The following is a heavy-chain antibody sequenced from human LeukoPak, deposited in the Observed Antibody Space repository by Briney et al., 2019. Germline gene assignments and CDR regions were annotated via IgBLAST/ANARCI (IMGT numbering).Heavy chain of an antibody. D-gene: IGHD2-15*01. J-gene: IGHJ6*03. CDR3: ARLCSGGSCWHYMDV. CDR1: GGSFSGYY. V-gene: IGHV4-34*01. CDR2: INHSGST. Sequence: SGTLSLTCAVYGGSFSGYYWSWIRQPPGKGLEWIGEINHSGSTNYNPSLKSRVTISVDTSKNQFSLKLSSVTAADTAVYYCARLCSGGSCWHYMDVWGKGTTVTVSS.